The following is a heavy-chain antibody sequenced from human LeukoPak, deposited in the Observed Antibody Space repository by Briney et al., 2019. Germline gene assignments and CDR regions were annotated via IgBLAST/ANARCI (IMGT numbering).Heavy chain of an antibody. J-gene: IGHJ4*02. V-gene: IGHV3-21*01. CDR1: GFTFSSYS. Sequence: GGSLRLSCAASGFTFSSYSMNWVRQAPGKGLEWVSCISSSSSYVYYADSVKGRFTISRDNAKNSLYLQMNSLRVEDTAVYYCARAHNWKYGTFDYWGQGTLVTVSS. CDR3: ARAHNWKYGTFDY. CDR2: ISSSSSYV. D-gene: IGHD1-7*01.